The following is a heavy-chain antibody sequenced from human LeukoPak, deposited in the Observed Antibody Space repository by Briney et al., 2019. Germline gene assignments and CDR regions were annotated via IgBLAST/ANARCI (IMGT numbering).Heavy chain of an antibody. Sequence: GGSLRLSCAASGFTFSSYAMSWVRQAPGKGLEWVSAISGSGGSTYYADSVKGRFTISRDNSKNTLYLQMNSLRAEDTAVYYCTRDLMDYDVSTGLHHYYMDVWGQGTTVTVSS. CDR1: GFTFSSYA. D-gene: IGHD3-9*01. J-gene: IGHJ6*02. V-gene: IGHV3-23*01. CDR2: ISGSGGST. CDR3: TRDLMDYDVSTGLHHYYMDV.